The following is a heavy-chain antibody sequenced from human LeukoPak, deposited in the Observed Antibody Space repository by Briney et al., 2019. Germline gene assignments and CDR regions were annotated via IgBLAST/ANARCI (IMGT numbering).Heavy chain of an antibody. CDR2: ISGSGSST. D-gene: IGHD3-22*01. J-gene: IGHJ4*02. Sequence: PGVSLRLSCAASASTFSGYGMSWVRQAPGKGLEWVSGISGSGSSTYYADSVKGRFTISRDNSKSTLYLQMSSLRAEDTAVYYCAKDRVPVSMIWGQGTLVTVSS. CDR3: AKDRVPVSMI. CDR1: ASTFSGYG. V-gene: IGHV3-23*01.